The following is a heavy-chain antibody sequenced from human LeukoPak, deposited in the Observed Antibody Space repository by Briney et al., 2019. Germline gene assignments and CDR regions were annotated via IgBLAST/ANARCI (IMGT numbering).Heavy chain of an antibody. V-gene: IGHV1-2*02. Sequence: ASVKVSCKASGYTFTGYYMHWVRQAPGQGLEWMGWINPNSGGTNYAQKFQGRVTMTRNTSISTAYMELSSLRSEDTAVYYCTRQRIHPNWFDPWGQGTLVTVSS. CDR2: INPNSGGT. CDR3: TRQRIHPNWFDP. J-gene: IGHJ5*02. CDR1: GYTFTGYY.